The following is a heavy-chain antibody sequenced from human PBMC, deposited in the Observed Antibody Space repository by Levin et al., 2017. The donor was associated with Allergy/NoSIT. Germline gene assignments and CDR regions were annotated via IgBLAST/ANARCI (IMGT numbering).Heavy chain of an antibody. V-gene: IGHV4-59*01. CDR2: FYYSGST. Sequence: SQTLSLTCTVSGGSISRFYWSWIRQPPGKGLEWSGYFYYSGSTNYNPSLKSRVTISVDTSKNQFTLKLSSVTAADTAVYYCASYCSSTSCDPPGACDTWGQGTMVTVSS. CDR1: GGSISRFY. J-gene: IGHJ3*02. CDR3: ASYCSSTSCDPPGACDT. D-gene: IGHD2-2*01.